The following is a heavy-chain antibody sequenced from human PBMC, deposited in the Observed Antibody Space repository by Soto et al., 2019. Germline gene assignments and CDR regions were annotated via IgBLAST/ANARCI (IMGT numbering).Heavy chain of an antibody. CDR1: GFTFSSYD. CDR2: IGTAGDT. Sequence: GGSLRLSCAASGFTFSSYDMHWVRQATGKGLEWVSAIGTAGDTYYPGSVKDRFTISRENAKNSLYLQMNSLRAGDTAVYYCAREKIRFWSGYYQIDYWGQGTLVTVSS. D-gene: IGHD3-3*01. V-gene: IGHV3-13*01. CDR3: AREKIRFWSGYYQIDY. J-gene: IGHJ4*02.